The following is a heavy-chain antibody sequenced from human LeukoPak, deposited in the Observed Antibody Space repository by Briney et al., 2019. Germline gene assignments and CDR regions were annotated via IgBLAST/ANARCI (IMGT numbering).Heavy chain of an antibody. V-gene: IGHV4-39*01. CDR2: INYSGIT. Sequence: SETLSLTCTVSGGSISSSSYYWGWIRQPPGKGLEWIGSINYSGITYYSPSLKSRVTKSVDTSKNQFSLNLNSVTAADTAVYYCARHDRGGLDAFDIWGKGQWSPSFQ. CDR3: ARHDRGGLDAFDI. CDR1: GGSISSSSYY. D-gene: IGHD3-16*01. J-gene: IGHJ3*02.